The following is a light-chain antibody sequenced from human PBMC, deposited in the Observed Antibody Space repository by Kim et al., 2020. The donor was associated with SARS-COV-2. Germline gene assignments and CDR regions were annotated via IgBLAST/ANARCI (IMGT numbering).Light chain of an antibody. J-gene: IGLJ2*01. Sequence: ASGKLTCTLRSGNSKYDMDWHQQQAEKGPRYVMNVNSDGSNSRGDGIPDRFSGSSSGDERYLTISSLQAEDEADYYCQTWGTDIRVVGGGTQLTVL. CDR1: SGNSKYD. V-gene: IGLV4-69*01. CDR3: QTWGTDIRV. CDR2: VNSDGSN.